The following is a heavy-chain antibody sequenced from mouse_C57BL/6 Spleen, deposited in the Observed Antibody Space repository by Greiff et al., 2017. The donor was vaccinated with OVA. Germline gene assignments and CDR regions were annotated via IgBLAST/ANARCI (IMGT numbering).Heavy chain of an antibody. CDR3: ARAVPHYYGSSYGGYAMDY. J-gene: IGHJ4*01. V-gene: IGHV5-16*01. CDR2: INYDGSST. CDR1: GFTFSDYY. Sequence: EVKLMESEGGLVQPGSSMKLSCTASGFTFSDYYMAWVRQVPEKGLEWVANINYDGSSTYYLDSLKSRFIISRDNAKNILYLQMSSLKSEDTATYYCARAVPHYYGSSYGGYAMDYWGQGTSVTVSS. D-gene: IGHD1-1*01.